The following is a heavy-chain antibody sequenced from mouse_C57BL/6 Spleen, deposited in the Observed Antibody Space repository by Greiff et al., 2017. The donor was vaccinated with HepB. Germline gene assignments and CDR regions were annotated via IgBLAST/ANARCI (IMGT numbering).Heavy chain of an antibody. CDR3: ARGATGYFDY. J-gene: IGHJ2*01. CDR1: GYSITSGYY. D-gene: IGHD3-1*01. Sequence: ESGPGLVKPSPSLSLTCSVTGYSITSGYYWNWIRQFPGNKLEWMGYISYDGSNNYNPSLKNRISITRDTSKNQFFLKLNSVTTEDTATYYCARGATGYFDYWGQGTTLTVSS. CDR2: ISYDGSN. V-gene: IGHV3-6*01.